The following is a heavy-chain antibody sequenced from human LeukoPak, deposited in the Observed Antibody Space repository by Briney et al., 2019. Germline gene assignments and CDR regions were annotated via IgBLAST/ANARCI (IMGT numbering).Heavy chain of an antibody. CDR2: INWNGDST. V-gene: IGHV3-20*04. D-gene: IGHD3-10*01. Sequence: GGSLRLSCAASGFTFSNAWMSWVRQAPGRGLEWVSGINWNGDSTGYADSVKGRFTISRDNAKNSLYLQMNSLRAEDTALYYCARLNTYYYDSGSYWFDPWGQGTLVTVSS. CDR1: GFTFSNAW. CDR3: ARLNTYYYDSGSYWFDP. J-gene: IGHJ5*02.